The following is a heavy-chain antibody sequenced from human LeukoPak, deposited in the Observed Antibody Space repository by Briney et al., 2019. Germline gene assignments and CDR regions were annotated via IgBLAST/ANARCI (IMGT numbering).Heavy chain of an antibody. CDR2: MYNRGST. Sequence: APETLSLTCTLSRDSISNYYGSGIPQSPGPELEWIGYMYNRGSTIYNPSLKSRVTISTDTSKNQFSLRLTSVTAADTAVYYCARAEKAVTGTLDSWGQGTLITVSS. V-gene: IGHV4-59*01. D-gene: IGHD6-19*01. J-gene: IGHJ4*02. CDR3: ARAEKAVTGTLDS. CDR1: RDSISNYY.